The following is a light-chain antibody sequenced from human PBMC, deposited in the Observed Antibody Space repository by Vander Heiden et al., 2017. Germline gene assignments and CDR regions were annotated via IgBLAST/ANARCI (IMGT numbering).Light chain of an antibody. Sequence: QSGFTHPPSVSATPDQTVTISCSGGSTDVGDNFVSCYQQLQTTAPKLLIYANVKRRSWVPDRCSASKSGTSATLVIAGLQSGDEGDYFCGTWYSSLSAGLFGGGTRLTVL. J-gene: IGLJ2*01. V-gene: IGLV1-51*01. CDR3: GTWYSSLSAGL. CDR2: ANV. CDR1: STDVGDNF.